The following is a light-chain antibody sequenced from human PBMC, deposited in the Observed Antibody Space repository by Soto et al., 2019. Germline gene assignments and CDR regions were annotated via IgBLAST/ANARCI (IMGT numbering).Light chain of an antibody. CDR1: ERIGNY. Sequence: EVVLTQSPATLSLSPGDRATLSCRASERIGNYLAWYQQKLGQAPKLLIYDASHRAIGFPGRFSGDGSGTDFELTISSRGPEDVAVYYCQWRSDWPPRLTFGGGTKVAIK. CDR3: QWRSDWPPRLT. J-gene: IGKJ4*01. CDR2: DAS. V-gene: IGKV3-11*01.